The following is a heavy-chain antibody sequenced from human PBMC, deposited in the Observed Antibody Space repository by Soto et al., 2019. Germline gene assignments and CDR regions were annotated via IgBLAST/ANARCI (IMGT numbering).Heavy chain of an antibody. Sequence: EVQLVESGGGLVQPGGSLRLSCAASGFTFSSYWMHWVRQAPGKGLVWVSRINSDGSGTSYADSVKGRFTISRDNAKNTLYLQMSSLRAEDTAVYYCARPAMVRGGAFDIWGQGTMVTVSS. J-gene: IGHJ3*02. CDR1: GFTFSSYW. V-gene: IGHV3-74*01. CDR3: ARPAMVRGGAFDI. D-gene: IGHD5-18*01. CDR2: INSDGSGT.